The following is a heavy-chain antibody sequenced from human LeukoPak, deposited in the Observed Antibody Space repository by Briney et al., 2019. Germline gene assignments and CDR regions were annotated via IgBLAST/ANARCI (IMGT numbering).Heavy chain of an antibody. D-gene: IGHD5-18*01. J-gene: IGHJ4*02. V-gene: IGHV3-20*04. CDR3: ARADKDGYGFFGFDY. Sequence: PGGSLRLSCAASGFXFDDYGISWVRQAPGKGLEWLSGINWNGGSIGYADSVKGRFTISRDNAKNSLYLQINSLRAEDTALYYCARADKDGYGFFGFDYWGQGTLVTVSS. CDR2: INWNGGSI. CDR1: GFXFDDYG.